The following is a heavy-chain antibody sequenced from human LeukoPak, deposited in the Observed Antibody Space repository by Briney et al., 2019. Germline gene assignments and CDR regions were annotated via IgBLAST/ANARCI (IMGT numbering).Heavy chain of an antibody. CDR3: ARAATYYDILTGYYKPHYYYYYMDV. CDR1: GFTFSSYW. Sequence: GGSLRLSCAASGFTFSSYWMSWVRQAPGKGLEWVANIKQDGSEKYYVDSVKGRFTISRDNAKNSLYLQMNSLRAEDTAVYYCARAATYYDILTGYYKPHYYYYYMDVWGKGTTVTISS. J-gene: IGHJ6*03. D-gene: IGHD3-9*01. CDR2: IKQDGSEK. V-gene: IGHV3-7*01.